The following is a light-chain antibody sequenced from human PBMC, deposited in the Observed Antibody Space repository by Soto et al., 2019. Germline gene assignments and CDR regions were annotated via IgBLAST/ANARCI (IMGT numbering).Light chain of an antibody. CDR1: QSISNY. CDR3: QQSYNTPMYT. J-gene: IGKJ2*01. V-gene: IGKV1-39*01. Sequence: DLQMTQSPSSLSASVGDRVTITCRASQSISNYLNWYQQKPGKAPKVLIYAASSLQSGVPSRFSRSGSGTDFTLTISSLQPEDFATYYCQQSYNTPMYTFGQGTKLEIK. CDR2: AAS.